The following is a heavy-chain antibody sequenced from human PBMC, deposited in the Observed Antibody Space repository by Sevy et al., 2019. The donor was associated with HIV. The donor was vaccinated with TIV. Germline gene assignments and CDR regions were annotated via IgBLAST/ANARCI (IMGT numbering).Heavy chain of an antibody. Sequence: SETLSLTCTVSGDSINNGDYYWSWIRQHPGKGLEWIGKIYYTGTTYYNPSLKSRLRISVERSENTLSLSLRSVTAAXXXXXXXXXTXXXXXSXXRNNWFDPWGQGTLVTVSS. CDR1: GDSINNGDYY. CDR2: IYYTGTT. J-gene: IGHJ5*02. CDR3: XXTXXXXXSXXRNNWFDP. V-gene: IGHV4-31*03.